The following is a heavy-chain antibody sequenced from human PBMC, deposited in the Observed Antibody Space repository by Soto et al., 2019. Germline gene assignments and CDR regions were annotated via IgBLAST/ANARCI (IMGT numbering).Heavy chain of an antibody. J-gene: IGHJ4*02. CDR1: GGTFSSYT. V-gene: IGHV1-69*08. CDR3: ARDEGLLGSGSYRGY. Sequence: QVQLVQSGAEVKKPGSSVKVSCKASGGTFSSYTISWVRQAPGQGLEWMGRIIPILGIANYAQKFQGRVTITADKSTSTAYKELSSLRSEDTAVYYCARDEGLLGSGSYRGYWGQGTLVTVSS. D-gene: IGHD3-10*01. CDR2: IIPILGIA.